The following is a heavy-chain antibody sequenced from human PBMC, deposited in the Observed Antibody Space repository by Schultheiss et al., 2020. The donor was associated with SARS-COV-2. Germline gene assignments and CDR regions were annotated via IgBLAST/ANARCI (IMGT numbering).Heavy chain of an antibody. V-gene: IGHV4-31*03. CDR2: IYYSGST. CDR3: AKDGRLDFWSGYYTALRYYYYYGLDV. D-gene: IGHD3-3*01. Sequence: SETLSLTCTVSGGSISSSSYYWSWIRQHPGKGLEWIVYIYYSGSTYYNPSLKSRVTISVDTSKNQFSLQLNSVTPEDTAIYYCAKDGRLDFWSGYYTALRYYYYYGLDVWGQGTTVTVSS. CDR1: GGSISSSSYY. J-gene: IGHJ6*02.